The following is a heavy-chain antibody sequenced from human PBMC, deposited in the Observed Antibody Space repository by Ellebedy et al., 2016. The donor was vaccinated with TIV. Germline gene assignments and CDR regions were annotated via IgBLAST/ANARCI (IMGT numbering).Heavy chain of an antibody. V-gene: IGHV4-39*01. Sequence: MPSETLSLTCTVSGGSISSSNYYWGWIRQPPGKGLEWIGSLYYSGSIYYNPALKSRVTISISTSKSQLSLRLSSLPAADTAVYYCARQRSGSYYTVELFDPWGQGTLVTVSS. CDR1: GGSISSSNYY. CDR3: ARQRSGSYYTVELFDP. D-gene: IGHD3-10*01. CDR2: LYYSGSI. J-gene: IGHJ5*02.